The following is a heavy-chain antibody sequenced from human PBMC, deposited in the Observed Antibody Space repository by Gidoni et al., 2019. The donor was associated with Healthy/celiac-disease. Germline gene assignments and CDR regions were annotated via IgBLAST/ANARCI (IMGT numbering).Heavy chain of an antibody. J-gene: IGHJ6*02. CDR2: ISYDGSNK. CDR1: GFTFRRYA. V-gene: IGHV3-30*04. CDR3: ARVSNRDDPAYYYGMDV. Sequence: QVQLVESGGGVVQPGRSLRLSCAASGFTFRRYAMHWFRQAPGKGLEWVAVISYDGSNKYYADSVKGRFTISRDNSKNTLYLQMNSLRAEDTAVYYCARVSNRDDPAYYYGMDVWGQGTTVTVSS.